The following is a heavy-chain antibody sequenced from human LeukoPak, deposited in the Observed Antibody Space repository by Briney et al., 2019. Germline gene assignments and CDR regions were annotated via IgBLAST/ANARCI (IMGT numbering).Heavy chain of an antibody. D-gene: IGHD5-12*01. CDR1: GYTFTGYY. CDR2: INPNSGGT. V-gene: IGHV1-2*02. J-gene: IGHJ4*02. CDR3: ARRGDIVATIWSY. Sequence: GASVRVSCKASGYTFTGYYMHWARQAPGQGLEWMGWINPNSGGTSYAQKFQGRVTMTRDTSISTAYMELNSLRSDDTAVYYCARRGDIVATIWSYWGQGTLVTVSS.